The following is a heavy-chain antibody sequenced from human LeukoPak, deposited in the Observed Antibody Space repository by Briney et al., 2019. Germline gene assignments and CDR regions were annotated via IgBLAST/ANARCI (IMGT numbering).Heavy chain of an antibody. D-gene: IGHD5-12*01. V-gene: IGHV3-33*06. CDR1: GFTFSSYG. CDR3: AKIWCLGYSGYDCGGYFDY. Sequence: GGSLRLSCAASGFTFSSYGMHWVRQAPGKGLEWVAVIWYDGSNKYYADSVKGRFTTSRDNSKNTLYLQMNSLRAEDTAVYYCAKIWCLGYSGYDCGGYFDYWGQGTLVTVSS. J-gene: IGHJ4*02. CDR2: IWYDGSNK.